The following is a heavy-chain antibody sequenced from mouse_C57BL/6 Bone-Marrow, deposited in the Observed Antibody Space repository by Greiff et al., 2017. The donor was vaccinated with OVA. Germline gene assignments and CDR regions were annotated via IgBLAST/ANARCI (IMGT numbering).Heavy chain of an antibody. Sequence: QVQLQQSGAELVRPGASVTLSCKASGYTFTDYEMHWVQQTPVHGLEWIGAIDPETGGTAYNQKFKGKAILTADKSYSTAYMELRSLTAEDSAVYYCTRGYSNYYAMDYWGQGTSVTVSA. CDR3: TRGYSNYYAMDY. CDR2: IDPETGGT. J-gene: IGHJ4*01. V-gene: IGHV1-15*01. D-gene: IGHD2-5*01. CDR1: GYTFTDYE.